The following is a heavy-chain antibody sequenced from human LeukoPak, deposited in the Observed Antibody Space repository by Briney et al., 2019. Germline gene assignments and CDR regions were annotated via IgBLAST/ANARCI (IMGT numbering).Heavy chain of an antibody. CDR3: ARFKSGGAAADY. Sequence: SETLSLTCTVSGGSLSSYYWSWLRQPPGKGLEWIGYIYYSGSTNYNPSLTSRVTISVDTSKNQFSLKLSSVTAADTAVYYCARFKSGGAAADYWGQGTLVTVSS. V-gene: IGHV4-59*01. CDR2: IYYSGST. CDR1: GGSLSSYY. D-gene: IGHD6-13*01. J-gene: IGHJ4*02.